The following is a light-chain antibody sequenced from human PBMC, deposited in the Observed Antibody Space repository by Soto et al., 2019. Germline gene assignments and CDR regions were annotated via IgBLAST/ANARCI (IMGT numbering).Light chain of an antibody. CDR1: SSDVGGYNY. J-gene: IGLJ2*01. V-gene: IGLV2-14*01. Sequence: QSALTQPASVSVSPGRSITISCTGTSSDVGGYNYVSWYQQQPGKAPKLMIYDISNRPSGVSNRFSGSKSGNTASLTISGLQAEDEADYYCSSYTSSSTLVFGGGTKVTVL. CDR3: SSYTSSSTLV. CDR2: DIS.